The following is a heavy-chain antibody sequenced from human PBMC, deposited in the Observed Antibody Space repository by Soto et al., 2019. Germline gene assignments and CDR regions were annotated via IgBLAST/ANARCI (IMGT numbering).Heavy chain of an antibody. D-gene: IGHD6-19*01. CDR1: GGSISSYY. Sequence: QVQLQESGPGLVKPSETLSLTRTVSGGSISSYYWSWIRQPPGKGLEWIGYIYYSGSTNYNPSLKSRVTISVDTSKNQFSLKLSSVTAADTAVYYCARGGSSGWRGTYNWFDPWGQGTLVTVSS. J-gene: IGHJ5*02. CDR3: ARGGSSGWRGTYNWFDP. V-gene: IGHV4-59*01. CDR2: IYYSGST.